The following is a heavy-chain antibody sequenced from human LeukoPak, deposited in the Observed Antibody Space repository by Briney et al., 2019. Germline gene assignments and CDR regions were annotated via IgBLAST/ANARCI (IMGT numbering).Heavy chain of an antibody. CDR3: ASFSSATGGAFDI. V-gene: IGHV1-8*02. CDR2: MNPNSGNT. CDR1: GYTFTSYG. J-gene: IGHJ3*02. D-gene: IGHD1-14*01. Sequence: ASVKVSCKASGYTFTSYGISWVRQATGQGLEWMGWMNPNSGNTGYAQKFQGRVTMTRNTSISTAYMELSSLRSEDTAVYYCASFSSATGGAFDIWGQGTMVTVSS.